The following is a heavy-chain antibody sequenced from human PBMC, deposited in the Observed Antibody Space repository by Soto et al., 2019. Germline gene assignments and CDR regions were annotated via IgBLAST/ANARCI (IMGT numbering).Heavy chain of an antibody. CDR1: GFTFSNSA. J-gene: IGHJ4*02. CDR3: AKTSLWFGELFPYYFDY. D-gene: IGHD3-10*01. V-gene: IGHV3-23*01. Sequence: EVQRLESGGGLAQPGGSLRLSCTASGFTFSNSAMNWVRQAPGEGLELVSAISGSGGSTYYADSVKGRFSISRDNSKNTLYLQMNSLRAEDSAVYYCAKTSLWFGELFPYYFDYWGQGTLVTVSS. CDR2: ISGSGGST.